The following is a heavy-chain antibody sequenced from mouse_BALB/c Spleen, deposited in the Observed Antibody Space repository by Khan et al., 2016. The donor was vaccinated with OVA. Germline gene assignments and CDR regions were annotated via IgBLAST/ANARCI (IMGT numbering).Heavy chain of an antibody. D-gene: IGHD4-1*01. CDR1: GYSITSDFA. V-gene: IGHV3-2*02. J-gene: IGHJ3*01. CDR3: ARLGPGFAY. CDR2: ISFSGST. Sequence: EVQLQESGPGLVKPSQSLSLTCTVTGYSITSDFAWNWVRQFPGNKLEWMGYISFSGSTSYGPSLKSRLSITRDTFKNQFFLQLNSVTTEDTAAYYCARLGPGFAYWGQGTLVTVSA.